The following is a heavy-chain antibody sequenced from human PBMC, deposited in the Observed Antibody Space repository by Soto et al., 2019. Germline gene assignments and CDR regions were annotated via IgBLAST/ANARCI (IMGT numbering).Heavy chain of an antibody. D-gene: IGHD6-6*01. CDR1: GYTFTSYG. CDR2: ISAYNGNT. J-gene: IGHJ5*02. CDR3: ARKSIAARPETWLDR. V-gene: IGHV1-18*01. Sequence: ASVKVSCKASGYTFTSYGISWVRQAPGQGLEWMGWISAYNGNTNYAQKLQGRVTMTTDTSTSTAYMELRSLRSDDTAVYYCARKSIAARPETWLDRSGQAIRVTVAS.